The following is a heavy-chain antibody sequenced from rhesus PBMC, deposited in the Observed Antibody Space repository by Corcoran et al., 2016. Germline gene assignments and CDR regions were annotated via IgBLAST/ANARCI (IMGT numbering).Heavy chain of an antibody. D-gene: IGHD2-33*01. CDR1: GFTFSSYA. CDR3: AKDTSEQSGDY. J-gene: IGHJ4*01. V-gene: IGHV3-103*01. Sequence: EVQLVETGGGLVQPGGSLRLSCAASGFTFSSYAMQWVRQAPGKGLEWNSAINSGGGSTCSADAVKGRFNISRDSSKNTLSLQMDSLRAEDTAVYYCAKDTSEQSGDYWGQGVLVTVSS. CDR2: INSGGGST.